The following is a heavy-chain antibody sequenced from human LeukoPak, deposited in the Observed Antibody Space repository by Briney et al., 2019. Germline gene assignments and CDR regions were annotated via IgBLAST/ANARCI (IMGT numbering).Heavy chain of an antibody. CDR3: AKGGDCGGDCYHY. CDR1: GFTFSSYA. V-gene: IGHV3-23*01. J-gene: IGHJ4*02. CDR2: ISGSGGST. D-gene: IGHD2-21*02. Sequence: AGSLRLSCAASGFTFSSYAMSWVRQAPGKGLEWVSAISGSGGSTYYADSVKGRFTISRDNSKNTLYLQMNSLRAEDTAVYYCAKGGDCGGDCYHYWGQGTLVTVSS.